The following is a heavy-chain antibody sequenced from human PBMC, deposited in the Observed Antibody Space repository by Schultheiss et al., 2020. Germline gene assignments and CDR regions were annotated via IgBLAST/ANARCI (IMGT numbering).Heavy chain of an antibody. CDR3: ARAGYSSSPGGMDV. CDR2: ISSSGSTI. Sequence: GGSLRLSCAASGFTVSSNYMSWVRQAPGKGLEWVSYISSSGSTIYYADSVKGRFTISRENAKNSLYLQMNSLRAGDTAVYYCARAGYSSSPGGMDVWGKGTTVTGSS. J-gene: IGHJ6*04. CDR1: GFTVSSNY. D-gene: IGHD6-13*01. V-gene: IGHV3-48*01.